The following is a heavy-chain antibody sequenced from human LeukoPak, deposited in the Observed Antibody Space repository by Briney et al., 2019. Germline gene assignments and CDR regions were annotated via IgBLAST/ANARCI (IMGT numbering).Heavy chain of an antibody. CDR1: GGTFSSYA. V-gene: IGHV1-69*04. CDR3: ARALITIFGVVPKYYYYGMDV. CDR2: IIPIFGIA. D-gene: IGHD3-3*01. J-gene: IGHJ6*02. Sequence: SSVKVSCKASGGTFSSYAISWVRQAPGQGLEWMERIIPIFGIANYAQKFQGRVTITADKSTSTAYMELSSLRSEDTAVYYCARALITIFGVVPKYYYYGMDVWGQGTTVTVSS.